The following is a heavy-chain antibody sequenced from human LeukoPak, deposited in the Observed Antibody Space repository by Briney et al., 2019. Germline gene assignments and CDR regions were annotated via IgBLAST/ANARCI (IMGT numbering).Heavy chain of an antibody. CDR1: GGTFSSYA. Sequence: SVKVSCKASGGTFSSYAISWVRQAPGQGLEWMGGIIPIFGTANYAQKLQGRVTMTTDTSTSTAYMELRSLRSDDTAAYYCAREGSTGGDSSGYYYGFLDYWGQGTLVTVSS. D-gene: IGHD3-22*01. CDR3: AREGSTGGDSSGYYYGFLDY. J-gene: IGHJ4*02. CDR2: IIPIFGTA. V-gene: IGHV1-69*05.